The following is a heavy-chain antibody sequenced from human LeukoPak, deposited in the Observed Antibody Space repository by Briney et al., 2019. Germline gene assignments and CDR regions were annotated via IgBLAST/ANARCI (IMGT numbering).Heavy chain of an antibody. Sequence: GGSLRLSCAACGFTFSSYWMHWVRQAPGKGLVWVSRINTDGSSTSYADSVKGRFIISRDNAKNTLYLQMSSLRAEDTAMYYCARDLDYYDSSGFDYWGQGTLVTVSS. V-gene: IGHV3-74*01. CDR1: GFTFSSYW. CDR2: INTDGSST. D-gene: IGHD3-22*01. J-gene: IGHJ4*02. CDR3: ARDLDYYDSSGFDY.